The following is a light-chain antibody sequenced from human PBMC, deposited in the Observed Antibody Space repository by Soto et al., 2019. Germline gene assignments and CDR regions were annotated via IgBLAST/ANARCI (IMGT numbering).Light chain of an antibody. CDR3: QQYGVSPT. J-gene: IGKJ4*01. CDR1: QTISNTF. V-gene: IGKV3-20*01. Sequence: EIVLTQSPGTLSLSPGERATLSCRASQTISNTFLAWYQQRPGQAPRLLIYGASGRAVGIPDRFSGSGSGTDFTLSISRLEPEDFAVYYCQQYGVSPTFXGGTKVDIK. CDR2: GAS.